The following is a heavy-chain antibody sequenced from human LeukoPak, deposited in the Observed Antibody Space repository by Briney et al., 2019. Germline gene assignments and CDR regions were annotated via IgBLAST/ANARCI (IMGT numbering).Heavy chain of an antibody. J-gene: IGHJ5*02. CDR1: GYSFTSYW. Sequence: GESLKISCKGSGYSFTSYWIGWVRQMPGKGLEWMGIIYPGDSDTRYSPSLQGQVTISADKSISTAYLQWSSLKASDTAMYYCARQGWDCSSTSCFGFDPWGQGTLVTVSS. CDR2: IYPGDSDT. V-gene: IGHV5-51*01. CDR3: ARQGWDCSSTSCFGFDP. D-gene: IGHD2-2*01.